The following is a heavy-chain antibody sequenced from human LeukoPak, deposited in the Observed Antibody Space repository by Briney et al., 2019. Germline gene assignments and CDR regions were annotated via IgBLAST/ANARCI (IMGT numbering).Heavy chain of an antibody. D-gene: IGHD1-7*01. J-gene: IGHJ3*02. CDR1: GFTFSSYA. Sequence: GGSLRLSCAASGFTFSSYAMHWVRQAPGKGLEWVAVISYDGSNKYYADSVKGRFTISRDNSKNTLYLQMNSLRAGDTAVYYCARDRNYLDAFDIWGQGTMVTVSS. V-gene: IGHV3-30*01. CDR3: ARDRNYLDAFDI. CDR2: ISYDGSNK.